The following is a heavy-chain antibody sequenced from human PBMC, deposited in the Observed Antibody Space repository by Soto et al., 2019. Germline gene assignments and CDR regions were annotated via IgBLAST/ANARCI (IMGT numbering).Heavy chain of an antibody. Sequence: GGSLRLSCAASGFTFSSYGMHWVRQAPGKGLEWVAVISYDGSNKYYADSVKGRFTISRDNSKNTLYLQMNSLRAEDTAVYYCAKDGLYCSGGSCYGLTFDYWGQGTLVTVSS. D-gene: IGHD2-15*01. V-gene: IGHV3-30*18. CDR1: GFTFSSYG. CDR2: ISYDGSNK. CDR3: AKDGLYCSGGSCYGLTFDY. J-gene: IGHJ4*02.